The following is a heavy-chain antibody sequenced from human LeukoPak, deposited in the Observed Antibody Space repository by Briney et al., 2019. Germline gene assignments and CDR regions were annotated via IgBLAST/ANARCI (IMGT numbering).Heavy chain of an antibody. Sequence: GGSLRLSYAASGFTFSSYWMHWVRQAPGKGLLWVSRINSDGSSTSYADSVKGRFTISRDNAKNTLYLQMNSLRAEDTAVYYCARSVGATGDFDYWGQGTLVTVSS. D-gene: IGHD1-26*01. CDR1: GFTFSSYW. V-gene: IGHV3-74*01. J-gene: IGHJ4*02. CDR3: ARSVGATGDFDY. CDR2: INSDGSST.